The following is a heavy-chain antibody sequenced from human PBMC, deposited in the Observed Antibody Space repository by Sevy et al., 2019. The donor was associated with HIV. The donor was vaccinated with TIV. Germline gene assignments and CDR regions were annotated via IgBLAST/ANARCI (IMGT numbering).Heavy chain of an antibody. Sequence: ASVKVSCKASGYTFTSYGISWVRQAPGQGLEWMGWISAYNGNTNYTQKLQGRVTMTTDTSTSTAYMELRSLRSDDTAVYYCAREGGVPAAEYYYYGMDVWGQGTTVTVSS. CDR1: GYTFTSYG. D-gene: IGHD2-2*01. V-gene: IGHV1-18*01. J-gene: IGHJ6*02. CDR2: ISAYNGNT. CDR3: AREGGVPAAEYYYYGMDV.